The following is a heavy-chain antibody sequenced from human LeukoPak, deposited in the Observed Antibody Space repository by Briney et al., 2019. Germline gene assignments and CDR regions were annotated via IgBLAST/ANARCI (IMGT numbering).Heavy chain of an antibody. CDR1: GFTVSSNY. V-gene: IGHV3-53*01. Sequence: PGGSLSLSCAASGFTVSSNYMSWVRQAPGKGLEWVSVIYSGGSTYYADSVKGRFTISRDNSKNTLYLQMNSLRAEDTAVYYCARDPPARYSSGWYSYWGQGTLVTVSS. D-gene: IGHD6-19*01. CDR3: ARDPPARYSSGWYSY. CDR2: IYSGGST. J-gene: IGHJ4*02.